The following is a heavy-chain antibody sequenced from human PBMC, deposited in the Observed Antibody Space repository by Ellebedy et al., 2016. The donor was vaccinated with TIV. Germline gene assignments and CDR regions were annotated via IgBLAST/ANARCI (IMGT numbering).Heavy chain of an antibody. D-gene: IGHD6-19*01. Sequence: MPSETLSLTFTVPGGPIDSYYWTWILQPPGKGQEWFGYIYYSGTTNYRPSLQIRVTISVDTSKRQFSLKLSSVTAADTAVYYCAGAVAGILHWGQGTLVTVSS. V-gene: IGHV4-59*01. CDR3: AGAVAGILH. J-gene: IGHJ4*02. CDR1: GGPIDSYY. CDR2: IYYSGTT.